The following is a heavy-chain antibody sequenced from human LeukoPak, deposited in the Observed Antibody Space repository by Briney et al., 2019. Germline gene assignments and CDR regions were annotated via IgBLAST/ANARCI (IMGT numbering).Heavy chain of an antibody. J-gene: IGHJ6*03. Sequence: GGSLRLSCAASGAASGFVFSHAWMSWVRQAPGQGLEWVGLIKSKTSGETIDYAAPVKGRFTISRDDSKNTLFLQMDSLKTEDTAVYYCNWVRGLNTYYYMDNWGKGTTVTVSS. CDR2: IKSKTSGETI. CDR3: NWVRGLNTYYYMDN. D-gene: IGHD3-10*01. V-gene: IGHV3-15*01. CDR1: GFVFSHAW.